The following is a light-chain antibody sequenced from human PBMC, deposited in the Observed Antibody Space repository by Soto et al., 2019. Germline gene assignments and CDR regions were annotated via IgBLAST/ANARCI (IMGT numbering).Light chain of an antibody. CDR1: QSVRSS. V-gene: IGKV3-11*01. J-gene: IGKJ1*01. CDR2: EAS. CDR3: QQRSSWWT. Sequence: EIVLTQSPATLSLSPGERATLSCRASQSVRSSLAWYQQKPGQPPRLLIYEASNRATGIPARFSGSGSGTDFTLTISSLEPEDFAVYYCQQRSSWWTFGQGTKVEIK.